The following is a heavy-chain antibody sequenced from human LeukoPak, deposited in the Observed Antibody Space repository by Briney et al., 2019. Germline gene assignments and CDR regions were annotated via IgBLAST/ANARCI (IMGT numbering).Heavy chain of an antibody. J-gene: IGHJ4*02. V-gene: IGHV3-48*01. D-gene: IGHD3-22*01. Sequence: PGGSLRLSCAASGFTFSSYSMNWVRQAPGKGLEWVSYISSSSSTIYYADSVKGRFTISRDNAKNSLYLQMNSLRAEDTAVYYCARAPFDYYDSSGSRLYFDYWGQGTLVTVSS. CDR1: GFTFSSYS. CDR3: ARAPFDYYDSSGSRLYFDY. CDR2: ISSSSSTI.